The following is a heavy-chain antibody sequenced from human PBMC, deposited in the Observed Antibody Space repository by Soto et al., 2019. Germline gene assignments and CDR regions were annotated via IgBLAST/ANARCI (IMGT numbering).Heavy chain of an antibody. J-gene: IGHJ6*02. CDR2: ISGSGGST. CDR1: GFTFSSSA. CDR3: ASQGIDRFYYYYMDV. Sequence: GRSLRLSCAASGFTFSSSAMSWVRQAPGKGLEWASIISGSGGSTYYADSVKGRFTISRDNSKNALYLQMNSLRAENTAVYYCASQGIDRFYYYYMDVWGQGTTVTVSS. V-gene: IGHV3-23*01. D-gene: IGHD2-15*01.